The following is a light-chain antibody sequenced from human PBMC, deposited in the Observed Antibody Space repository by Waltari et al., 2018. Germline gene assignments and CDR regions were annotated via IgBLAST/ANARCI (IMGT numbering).Light chain of an antibody. J-gene: IGLJ1*01. CDR3: VLYLGWGMYV. V-gene: IGLV8-61*01. Sequence: QTVVTQEPALSVSPGGTVILTCGLNSGSVSSDHYPSWYQKTPGQSPRTLMYTTNTRCSGVPGRFSGSILGNKAALIITGAQAEDESEYYCVLYLGWGMYVFGTGTKVTVL. CDR2: TTN. CDR1: SGSVSSDHY.